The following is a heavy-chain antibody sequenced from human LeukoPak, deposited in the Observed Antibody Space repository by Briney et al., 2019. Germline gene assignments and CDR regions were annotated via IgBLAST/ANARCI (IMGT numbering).Heavy chain of an antibody. CDR2: IYRGGST. Sequence: GGSLRLSCAASGFTVSSNYMSWVRQAPGKGLEWVSVIYRGGSTYYADSVKGRFTISRDDSKNTLFLQMNSLRVEDTAVYYCARDPRESSLYAFDIWGQGTMVTVSS. D-gene: IGHD2-15*01. CDR1: GFTVSSNY. J-gene: IGHJ3*02. CDR3: ARDPRESSLYAFDI. V-gene: IGHV3-53*01.